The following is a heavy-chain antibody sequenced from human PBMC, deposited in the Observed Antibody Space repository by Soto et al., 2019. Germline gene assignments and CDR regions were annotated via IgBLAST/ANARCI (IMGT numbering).Heavy chain of an antibody. Sequence: HPGGSLRLSCAASGFTFNDYTMHWVRQAPGKGLEWVSLNSWDGGTTYYAEYVKGRFTISRDNSKNSLYLQMNSLTTEDTAFYYCAKDMGGIAPYYFDYWGQGTLVTVSS. CDR1: GFTFNDYT. D-gene: IGHD6-13*01. CDR3: AKDMGGIAPYYFDY. J-gene: IGHJ4*02. CDR2: NSWDGGTT. V-gene: IGHV3-43*01.